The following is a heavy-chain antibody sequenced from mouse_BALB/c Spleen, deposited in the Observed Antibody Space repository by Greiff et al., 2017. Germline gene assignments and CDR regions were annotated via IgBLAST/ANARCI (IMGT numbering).Heavy chain of an antibody. V-gene: IGHV1-80*01. CDR2: IYPGDGDT. Sequence: VKLMESGAELVRPGSSVKISCKASGYAFSSYWMNWVKQRPGQGLEWIGQIYPGDGDTNYNGKFKGKATLTADKSSSTAYMQLSSLTSEDSAVYFCARWGYYGSSYYFDYWGQGTTLTVSS. J-gene: IGHJ2*01. CDR3: ARWGYYGSSYYFDY. CDR1: GYAFSSYW. D-gene: IGHD1-1*01.